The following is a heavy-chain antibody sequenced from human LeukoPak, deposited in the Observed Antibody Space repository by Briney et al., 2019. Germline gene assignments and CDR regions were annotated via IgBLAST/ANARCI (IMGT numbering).Heavy chain of an antibody. D-gene: IGHD3-3*01. V-gene: IGHV3-23*01. CDR3: AKDTKFDP. CDR2: ISGSHGST. Sequence: GGSLRLSCAASGFTFSSYVMSWVRQAPGKGLDWVSSISGSHGSTYYADSVKGRFTISRDNSKSTLYLQMNSLRAEDTAVYYCAKDTKFDPWGQGTLVTVSS. CDR1: GFTFSSYV. J-gene: IGHJ5*02.